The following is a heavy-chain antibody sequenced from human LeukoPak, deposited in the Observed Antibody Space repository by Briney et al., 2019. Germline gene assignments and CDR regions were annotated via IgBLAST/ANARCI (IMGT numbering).Heavy chain of an antibody. V-gene: IGHV3-23*01. J-gene: IGHJ4*02. Sequence: DRTFYADSVKGRFTISRDNSKSTVYLQMNSLRAEDTALYYCAKLSREGGYCSGSTCYTFDYWGQGTLVTVSS. CDR3: AKLSREGGYCSGSTCYTFDY. D-gene: IGHD2-15*01. CDR2: DRT.